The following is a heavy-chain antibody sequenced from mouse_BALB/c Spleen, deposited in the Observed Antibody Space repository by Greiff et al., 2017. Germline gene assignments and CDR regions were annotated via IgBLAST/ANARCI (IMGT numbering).Heavy chain of an antibody. Sequence: VQLQQSGAELARPGASVKLSCKASGYTFTDYYINWVKQRTGQGLEWIGEIYPGSGNTYYNEKFKGKATLTADKSSSTAYMQLSSLTSEDSAVYFCARGPYFDYWGQGTTLTVSS. J-gene: IGHJ2*01. CDR1: GYTFTDYY. V-gene: IGHV1-77*01. CDR3: ARGPYFDY. CDR2: IYPGSGNT.